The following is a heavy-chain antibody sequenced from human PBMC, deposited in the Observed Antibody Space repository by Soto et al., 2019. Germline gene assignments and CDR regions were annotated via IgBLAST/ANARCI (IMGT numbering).Heavy chain of an antibody. V-gene: IGHV4-39*01. CDR2: IYYSGST. J-gene: IGHJ4*02. CDR3: ERIMRKFGGVIGTSFDY. CDR1: GGSISSSSYY. D-gene: IGHD3-16*02. Sequence: SETLSLTCTVSGGSISSSSYYWGWIRQPPGKGLEWIGSIYYSGSTYYNPSLKSRVTISVDTSKNQFSLKLSSVTAADTAVYYCERIMRKFGGVIGTSFDYWGRGTLVTVSS.